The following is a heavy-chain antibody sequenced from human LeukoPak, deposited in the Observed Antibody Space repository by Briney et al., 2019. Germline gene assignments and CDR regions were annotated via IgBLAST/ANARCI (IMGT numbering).Heavy chain of an antibody. V-gene: IGHV5-51*01. CDR1: GYSFSGYW. Sequence: GESLKISCKGSGYSFSGYWLAWVRQMPGKGLEWMGIIYPDDSDTRYSPSFQGQVTISADKSISTAYLQWSSLKASDTAMYYCARRRDGYNYVGTDYWGQGTLVTVSS. CDR2: IYPDDSDT. D-gene: IGHD5-24*01. CDR3: ARRRDGYNYVGTDY. J-gene: IGHJ4*02.